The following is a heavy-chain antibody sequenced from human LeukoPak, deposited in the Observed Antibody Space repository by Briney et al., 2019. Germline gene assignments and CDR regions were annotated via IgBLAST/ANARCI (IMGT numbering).Heavy chain of an antibody. D-gene: IGHD3-10*01. CDR2: MNPDSGNT. Sequence: ASVKVSCKASGYTFTSHDINWVRQATGQGLEWMGWMNPDSGNTGYAQKFQGRVTIIRNTSISTAYMELSSLKSEDTAVYYCATVMGVYYGSGTIPYYFDYWGQGTLVTVSS. CDR1: GYTFTSHD. J-gene: IGHJ4*02. V-gene: IGHV1-8*01. CDR3: ATVMGVYYGSGTIPYYFDY.